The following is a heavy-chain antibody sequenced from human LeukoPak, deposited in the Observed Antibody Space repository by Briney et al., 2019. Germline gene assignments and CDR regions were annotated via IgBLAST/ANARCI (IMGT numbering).Heavy chain of an antibody. Sequence: PSETLSLTCTVSGGSISSYYWSWIRQPPGKGLEWIGFIYYSGSTNYNPPLKSRVTISVDTSKNQFSLKLSSVTAADTAVYYCARLARYYDSSGYYSWNAFDIWGQGTMVTVSS. CDR1: GGSISSYY. CDR3: ARLARYYDSSGYYSWNAFDI. CDR2: IYYSGST. D-gene: IGHD3-22*01. J-gene: IGHJ3*02. V-gene: IGHV4-59*01.